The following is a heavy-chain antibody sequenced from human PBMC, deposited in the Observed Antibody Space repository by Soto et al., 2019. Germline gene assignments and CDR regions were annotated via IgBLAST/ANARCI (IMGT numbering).Heavy chain of an antibody. J-gene: IGHJ4*02. CDR3: ARVPGYTSGFDS. CDR2: IYAGGST. Sequence: LRLSCAASGFTVSNYYMAWVRKAPAKGLEWVSVIYAGGSTYYADSVKGRFTISRDNSRNTVYLQMNSLRAEDTAVYFGARVPGYTSGFDSWGQGTLVTVSS. V-gene: IGHV3-53*01. D-gene: IGHD6-19*01. CDR1: GFTVSNYY.